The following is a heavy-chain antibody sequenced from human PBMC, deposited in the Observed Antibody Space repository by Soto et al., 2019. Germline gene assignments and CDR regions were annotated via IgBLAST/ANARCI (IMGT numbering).Heavy chain of an antibody. D-gene: IGHD6-13*01. CDR2: INWNSGSI. CDR1: GFTFDYYA. CDR3: VKDESINWYSGHFRH. V-gene: IGHV3-9*01. Sequence: PGGSLRLSCAASGFTFDYYAMHWVRQVPGKGLEWVSGINWNSGSIGYGDSVKGRFAISRDNAKNSLHLQMNSLSAEDTAFYYCVKDESINWYSGHFRHWGQGTLVTAPQ. J-gene: IGHJ1*01.